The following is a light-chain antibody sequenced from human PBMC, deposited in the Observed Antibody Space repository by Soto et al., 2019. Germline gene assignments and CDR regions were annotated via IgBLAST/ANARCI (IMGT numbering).Light chain of an antibody. J-gene: IGKJ2*01. CDR2: IAS. V-gene: IGKV1-39*01. CDR3: QQSYSTPYT. CDR1: QSISNY. Sequence: DIHMTQSPSSLSASVGDRVTITCRASQSISNYLNWYQQKPGKAPNLLIYIASNLHSGVPSRFSSSGSGTDFTLTISSLQPEDFATYYCQQSYSTPYTFGQGTKVDIK.